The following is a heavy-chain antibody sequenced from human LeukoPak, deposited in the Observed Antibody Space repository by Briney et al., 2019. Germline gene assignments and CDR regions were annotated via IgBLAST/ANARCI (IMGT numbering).Heavy chain of an antibody. D-gene: IGHD2-2*01. Sequence: SETLSLTCTVSGGSISSSSYYWGWIRQPPGKGLEWIGSIYYSGSTYYNPSLKSRVTISVDQSKKQFSLKLSSVTAEDTAVYYCARPRYCSSTSCYFGDWGQGTLVTVSS. CDR2: IYYSGST. J-gene: IGHJ4*02. CDR1: GGSISSSSYY. V-gene: IGHV4-39*01. CDR3: ARPRYCSSTSCYFGD.